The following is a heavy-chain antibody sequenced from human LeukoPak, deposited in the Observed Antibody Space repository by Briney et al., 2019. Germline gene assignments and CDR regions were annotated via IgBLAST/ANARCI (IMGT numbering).Heavy chain of an antibody. CDR1: GFSFTTFG. J-gene: IGHJ4*02. CDR2: IRNDGTNA. V-gene: IGHV3-30*02. D-gene: IGHD4-17*01. Sequence: RSGGFLRLSCVASGFSFTTFGMHWVRQAPGKGLDWVAFIRNDGTNANYADSVKGRFSISRDNSKNTLYLEMNSLRPDDTALYYCAKRTFGDYINSWGQGTQVTVSS. CDR3: AKRTFGDYINS.